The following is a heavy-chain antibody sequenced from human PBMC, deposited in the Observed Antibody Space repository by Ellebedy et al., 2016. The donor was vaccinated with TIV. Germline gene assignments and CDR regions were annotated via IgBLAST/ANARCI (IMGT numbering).Heavy chain of an antibody. Sequence: GESLKISCAASGFTFSSYAMSWVRQAPGKGLEWVSTIRGSGGSTYYADSVKGRFTTSRDNSKNTLYLQMNSLRAEDTAVYYCAREGSPLAAAGLSWGQGTLVTVSS. D-gene: IGHD6-13*01. CDR3: AREGSPLAAAGLS. V-gene: IGHV3-23*01. CDR2: IRGSGGST. CDR1: GFTFSSYA. J-gene: IGHJ5*02.